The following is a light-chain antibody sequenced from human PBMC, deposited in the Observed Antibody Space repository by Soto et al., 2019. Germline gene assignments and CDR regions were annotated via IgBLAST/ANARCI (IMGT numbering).Light chain of an antibody. Sequence: DIQLTQSPSSLSSSVGDRVTITCRASQSISSYLNWYRQKPGKAPKLLIYAASSLQSGLPSRFSGSGSGTDSTLTISSLPPEDFATYYCQRLNSHPITFGQGTRLEIK. CDR3: QRLNSHPIT. J-gene: IGKJ5*01. CDR1: QSISSY. CDR2: AAS. V-gene: IGKV1-39*01.